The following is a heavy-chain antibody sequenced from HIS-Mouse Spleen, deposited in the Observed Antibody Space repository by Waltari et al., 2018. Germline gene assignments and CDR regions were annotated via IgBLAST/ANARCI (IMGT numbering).Heavy chain of an antibody. D-gene: IGHD6-13*01. V-gene: IGHV3-53*02. CDR1: GFTVSSNY. CDR3: ARDHGDSSSWYWYFDL. CDR2: IYSGGST. Sequence: EVQLVETGGGLIQPGGSLRLSCAASGFTVSSNYMNWVRQASGKGLEWVSVIYSGGSTYYADSVKGRVTISRDNSKNTLYLQMNSLRAEDTTVYYCARDHGDSSSWYWYFDLWGRGTLVTVSS. J-gene: IGHJ2*01.